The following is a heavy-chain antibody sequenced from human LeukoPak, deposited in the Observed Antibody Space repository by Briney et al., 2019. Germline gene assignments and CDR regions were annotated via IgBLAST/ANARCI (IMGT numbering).Heavy chain of an antibody. CDR1: GGSISSYY. D-gene: IGHD3-22*01. CDR3: AGRRGHYYDSSGYYFRGAFDI. V-gene: IGHV4-59*01. Sequence: PSETLSLTCTVSGGSISSYYWSWIRHPPGKGLEWIGYIYYSGSTNYNPSLKSRVTISVDTSKNQFSLKLSSVTAADTAVYYCAGRRGHYYDSSGYYFRGAFDIWGQGTMVTVSS. J-gene: IGHJ3*02. CDR2: IYYSGST.